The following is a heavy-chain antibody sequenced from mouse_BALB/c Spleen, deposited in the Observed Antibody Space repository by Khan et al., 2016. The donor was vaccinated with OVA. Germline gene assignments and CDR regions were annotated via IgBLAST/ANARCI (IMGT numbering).Heavy chain of an antibody. Sequence: QMQLEESGPGLVAPSQSLSITCTISGFSLTNYGVHWVRQPPGKGLEWLVVIWSDGSTTYNSALKSRLTTSQDKSERQVFLKMNSLQTDDTAMYFLARQPYYNYNNMDYLGQGTTGTVAS. CDR3: ARQPYYNYNNMDY. V-gene: IGHV2-6-1*01. J-gene: IGHJ4*01. CDR2: IWSDGST. CDR1: GFSLTNYG. D-gene: IGHD2-12*01.